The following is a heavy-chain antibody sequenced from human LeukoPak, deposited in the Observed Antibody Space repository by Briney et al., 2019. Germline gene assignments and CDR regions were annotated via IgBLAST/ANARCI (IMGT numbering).Heavy chain of an antibody. CDR3: ASLPWGYSYGYS. CDR2: IYYSGST. Sequence: SETLSLTCTVSGGSISSSSYYWGWIRQPPGKGLEWIGSIYYSGSTYYNPSLKSRVTISVDKSKNQFSLKLSSVTAAGTAVYYCASLPWGYSYGYSWGQGTLVTVSS. V-gene: IGHV4-39*07. D-gene: IGHD5-18*01. J-gene: IGHJ4*02. CDR1: GGSISSSSYY.